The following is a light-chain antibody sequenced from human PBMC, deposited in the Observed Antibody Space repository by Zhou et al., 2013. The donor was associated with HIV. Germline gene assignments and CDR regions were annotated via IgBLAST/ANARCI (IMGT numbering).Light chain of an antibody. CDR3: LQHHASPWT. CDR1: QGVSDF. CDR2: TAS. Sequence: IQLTQSPSAMSASVGDRVTITCRASQGVSDFLAWFQQKPGKVLKRLIYTASSLQSGVPSRFSGSGSGTEFTLTISSLQPEDSATYYCLQHHASPWTFGQGTRVEVK. J-gene: IGKJ1*01. V-gene: IGKV1-17*03.